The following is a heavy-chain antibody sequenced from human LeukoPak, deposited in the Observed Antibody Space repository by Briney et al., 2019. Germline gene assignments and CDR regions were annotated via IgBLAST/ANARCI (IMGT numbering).Heavy chain of an antibody. Sequence: SQTLSLTCSVSGGXISSGDHYWTWIRQPPGGGLQWMGFITLYSDTTSYNPSLKSRLIISIDTSKNQFSLTLTSVTAADTAVYFCARGFGYDFADYWGQGILVTVSS. V-gene: IGHV4-30-4*01. D-gene: IGHD2-2*01. CDR1: GGXISSGDHY. J-gene: IGHJ4*02. CDR3: ARGFGYDFADY. CDR2: ITLYSDTT.